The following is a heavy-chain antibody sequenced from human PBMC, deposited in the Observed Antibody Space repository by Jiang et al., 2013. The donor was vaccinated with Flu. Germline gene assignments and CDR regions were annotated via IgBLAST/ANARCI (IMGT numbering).Heavy chain of an antibody. V-gene: IGHV3-30*01. Sequence: FTISRDNSKNTLYLQMNSLRAEDTAVYYCARTNGDYVSWFDPWGQGTLVTVSS. CDR3: ARTNGDYVSWFDP. D-gene: IGHD4-17*01. J-gene: IGHJ5*02.